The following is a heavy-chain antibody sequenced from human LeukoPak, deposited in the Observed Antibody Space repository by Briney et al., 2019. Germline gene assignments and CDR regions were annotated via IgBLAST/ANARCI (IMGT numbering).Heavy chain of an antibody. D-gene: IGHD6-13*01. CDR2: IYYSGST. V-gene: IGHV4-30-4*01. J-gene: IGHJ3*02. Sequence: SQTLSLTCTVSGGSISSGDYYWSWIRQPPGKGLEWIGYIYYSGSTYYNPSLKSRVTISVDTSKNQFSLKLSSVTAADTAVYYCARDRRPPGIAAAGTDAFDIWGQGTMVTVSS. CDR3: ARDRRPPGIAAAGTDAFDI. CDR1: GGSISSGDYY.